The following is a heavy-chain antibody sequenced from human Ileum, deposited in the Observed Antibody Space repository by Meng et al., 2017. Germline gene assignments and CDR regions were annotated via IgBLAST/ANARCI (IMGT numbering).Heavy chain of an antibody. V-gene: IGHV4-30-4*01. Sequence: QVQLQESGPGLVKPSQTLSLTGAGSGDSLNRGDHYWTWIRQPPGKGPEWMGYIYSSGRTYYTPSLKGRLTISADTSQSTFSLKLNSVTATDTAVYFCAKATYLGSGYYFDYWGQGALVTVSS. CDR2: IYSSGRT. J-gene: IGHJ4*02. D-gene: IGHD3-10*01. CDR1: GDSLNRGDHY. CDR3: AKATYLGSGYYFDY.